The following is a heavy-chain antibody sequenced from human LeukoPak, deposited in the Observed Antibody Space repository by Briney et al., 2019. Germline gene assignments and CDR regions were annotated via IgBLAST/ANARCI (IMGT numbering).Heavy chain of an antibody. CDR2: INHSGST. CDR3: ARVGYCSSTSCWGDFDY. D-gene: IGHD2-2*01. CDR1: GGSFSGYY. Sequence: SETLSLTCAVYGGSFSGYYWSWNRQPPGKGLEWIGEINHSGSTNYNPSLKSRVTISVDTSKNQFSLKLSSVTAADTAVYYCARVGYCSSTSCWGDFDYWGQGTLVTVSS. V-gene: IGHV4-34*01. J-gene: IGHJ4*02.